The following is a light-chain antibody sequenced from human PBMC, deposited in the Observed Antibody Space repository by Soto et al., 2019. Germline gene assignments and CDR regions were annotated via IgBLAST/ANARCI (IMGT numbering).Light chain of an antibody. V-gene: IGKV3-20*01. Sequence: EIVLTQSPGTLSLSPGERATLSCRASQSVSSSYLAWYQQKPGQAPRLLIYGASSRATGIPDRFSGSGSGTDFTLTISRLEPEDFAVYSWQQYGSSPVTFGQGTKVEIK. J-gene: IGKJ1*01. CDR2: GAS. CDR1: QSVSSSY. CDR3: QQYGSSPVT.